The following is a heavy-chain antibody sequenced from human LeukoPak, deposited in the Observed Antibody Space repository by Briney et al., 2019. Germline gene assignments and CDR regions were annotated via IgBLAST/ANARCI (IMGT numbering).Heavy chain of an antibody. CDR3: ARDLRYSGSYPSLDY. CDR2: ISAYNGNT. Sequence: ASVKVSCKASGYTFTSYGISWVRQAPGQGLEWMGWISAYNGNTNYAQKLQGRVTMTTDTSTSTAYMELRSLRSDDTAVYYCARDLRYSGSYPSLDYWGQGTLVTVSS. D-gene: IGHD1-26*01. V-gene: IGHV1-18*01. CDR1: GYTFTSYG. J-gene: IGHJ4*02.